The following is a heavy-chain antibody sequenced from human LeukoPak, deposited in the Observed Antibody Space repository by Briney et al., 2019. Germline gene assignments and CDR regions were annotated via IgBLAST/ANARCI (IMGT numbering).Heavy chain of an antibody. V-gene: IGHV1-69*13. Sequence: SVKVSCKASGGTFSSYSISWVRQAPGQGLEWMGGIIPIFDTADYAQKFQGRVTITADESTSTAYMELGSLRSEDTAVFYCARISLGAIWGYYYGMDVWGQGTTVTVSS. CDR2: IIPIFDTA. CDR1: GGTFSSYS. D-gene: IGHD1-26*01. J-gene: IGHJ6*02. CDR3: ARISLGAIWGYYYGMDV.